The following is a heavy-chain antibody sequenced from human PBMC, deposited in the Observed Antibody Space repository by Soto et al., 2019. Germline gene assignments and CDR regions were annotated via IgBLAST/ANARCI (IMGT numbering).Heavy chain of an antibody. CDR1: GGSFSGYY. CDR2: INHSGST. CDR3: ARLRGVAARRALGYYMDV. D-gene: IGHD6-6*01. J-gene: IGHJ6*03. V-gene: IGHV4-34*01. Sequence: SETLSLTCAVYGGSFSGYYWSWIRQPPGKGLEWIGEINHSGSTNYNPSLKSRVTISVDTSKNQFSLKLSSVTAADTAVYYCARLRGVAARRALGYYMDVWGKGTTVTVSS.